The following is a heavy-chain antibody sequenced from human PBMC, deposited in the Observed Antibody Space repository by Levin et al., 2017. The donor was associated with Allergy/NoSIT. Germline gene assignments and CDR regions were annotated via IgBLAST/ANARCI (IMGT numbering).Heavy chain of an antibody. CDR2: IKQDGSEK. CDR1: GFTFSSYW. J-gene: IGHJ5*02. D-gene: IGHD2-15*01. V-gene: IGHV3-7*01. CDR3: ARALVAVGFWFDP. Sequence: GESLKISCAASGFTFSSYWMSWVRPAPGKGLEWVANIKQDGSEKYYVDSVKGRFTISRDNAKNSLYLQMNSLRAEDTAVYYCARALVAVGFWFDPWGQGTLVTVSS.